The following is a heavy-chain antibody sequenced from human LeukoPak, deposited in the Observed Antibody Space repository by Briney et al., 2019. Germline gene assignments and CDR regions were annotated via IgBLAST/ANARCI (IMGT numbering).Heavy chain of an antibody. V-gene: IGHV4-34*01. CDR2: INHSGST. CDR1: GGSISSYY. Sequence: SETLSLTCTVSGGSISSYYWSWIRQPPGKGLEWIGEINHSGSTNYNPSLKSRVTISVDTSKNQFSLKLSSVTAADTAVYYCARGRLGINYYDSSGYTSWGQGTLVTVSS. J-gene: IGHJ5*02. D-gene: IGHD3-22*01. CDR3: ARGRLGINYYDSSGYTS.